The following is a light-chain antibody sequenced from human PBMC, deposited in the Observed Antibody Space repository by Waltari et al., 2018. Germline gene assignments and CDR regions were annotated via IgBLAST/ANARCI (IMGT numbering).Light chain of an antibody. CDR2: DVP. Sequence: SALTQPRSVSGSPGQSVTISCTGTTNDLGSYNYVSWYQQHPGKAPKLIILDVPKRPSGVPDRLSCSKSGNTASLTISGRRAEDEAEYYCCSYAGSYTWVFGGGTKLTVV. V-gene: IGLV2-11*01. J-gene: IGLJ3*02. CDR1: TNDLGSYNY. CDR3: CSYAGSYTWV.